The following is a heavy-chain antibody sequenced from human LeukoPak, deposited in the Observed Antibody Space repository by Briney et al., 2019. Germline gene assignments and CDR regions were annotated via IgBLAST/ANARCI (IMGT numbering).Heavy chain of an antibody. D-gene: IGHD3-22*01. CDR1: GFTFSSYA. J-gene: IGHJ4*02. V-gene: IGHV3-23*01. Sequence: PGGSLRLSCATSGFTFSSYAMSWVRQAPGKGLEWVSGLHADSGMTYYADPVKGRFTISRDNSKNTLYVQVNSLGTEDTAAYYCAKGSYYDSSGSFYFDYWGQGTLVTVSS. CDR3: AKGSYYDSSGSFYFDY. CDR2: LHADSGMT.